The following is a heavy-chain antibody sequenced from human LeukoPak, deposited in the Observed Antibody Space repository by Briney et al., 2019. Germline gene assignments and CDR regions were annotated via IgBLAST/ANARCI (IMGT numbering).Heavy chain of an antibody. J-gene: IGHJ5*02. D-gene: IGHD3-16*01. CDR3: ATDPFRERFGAFDP. CDR2: IYYSGST. V-gene: IGHV4-39*07. Sequence: SETLSLTCTVSGGSISSSSYYWGWIRQSPGKGLEWIGSIYYSGSTYYNPSLKSRVTISVDTSKNQFSLKLSSVSAADTAIYYCATDPFRERFGAFDPWGQGTLVTVSS. CDR1: GGSISSSSYY.